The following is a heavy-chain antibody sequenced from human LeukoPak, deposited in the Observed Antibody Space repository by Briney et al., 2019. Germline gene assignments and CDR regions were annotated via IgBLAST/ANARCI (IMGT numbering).Heavy chain of an antibody. J-gene: IGHJ4*02. CDR1: GFTFSNYV. D-gene: IGHD5-12*01. V-gene: IGHV3-23*01. Sequence: GGSLRLSCAVSGFTFSNYVMRWVRQAPGKGLEWVSGIIGSGDITYYADSVKGRFTISRDNSKNTLYLQMSTLRADDTGVYYCARAARGYHYWGQGTLVTVSS. CDR3: ARAARGYHY. CDR2: IIGSGDIT.